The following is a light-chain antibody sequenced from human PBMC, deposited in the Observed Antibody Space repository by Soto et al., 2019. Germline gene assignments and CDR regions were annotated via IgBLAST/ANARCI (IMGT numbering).Light chain of an antibody. CDR1: SGHSSYV. CDR2: LNSDGSH. Sequence: LVLTQSPSASASLGASGKLTCTLSSGHSSYVIAWHQQQPEKGPRYLMRLNSDGSHTKGDGIPDRFSGSSSGAERYLTISSLQSEDEADYYCQTWDTGLRVFGGGTQLTVL. CDR3: QTWDTGLRV. J-gene: IGLJ3*02. V-gene: IGLV4-69*01.